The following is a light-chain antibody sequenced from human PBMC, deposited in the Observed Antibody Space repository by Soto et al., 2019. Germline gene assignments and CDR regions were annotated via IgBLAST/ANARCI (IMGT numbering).Light chain of an antibody. CDR2: DAS. CDR3: QQRSNWPRS. J-gene: IGKJ4*01. CDR1: QSVSSY. Sequence: DIVLTKNKATLSLSPGERASLSCRASQSVSSYLAWYQQKPGQAPRLLIYDASNRATGIPARFSGSGSGTDFTLTISSLEPEDFAVYYCQQRSNWPRSSGGRGKADIK. V-gene: IGKV3-11*01.